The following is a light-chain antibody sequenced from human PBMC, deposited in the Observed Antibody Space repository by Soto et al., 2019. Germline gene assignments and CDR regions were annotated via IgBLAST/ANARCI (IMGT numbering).Light chain of an antibody. CDR2: GNS. Sequence: QSVLTQPPSVSGAPGQRVTISCTGSSSNIGAGHDVHWYQQLPGTAPKLLIYGNSNRPSGVPDRFSGSKSGTSASLAITGLQAEDEADYYCSSYTTRTTLYVFGTGTKVTVL. CDR1: SSNIGAGHD. CDR3: SSYTTRTTLYV. V-gene: IGLV1-40*01. J-gene: IGLJ1*01.